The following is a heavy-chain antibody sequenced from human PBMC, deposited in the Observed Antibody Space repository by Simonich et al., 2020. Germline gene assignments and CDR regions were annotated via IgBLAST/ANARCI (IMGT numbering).Heavy chain of an antibody. D-gene: IGHD1-1*01. J-gene: IGHJ4*02. Sequence: EVQLVESGGGLIQPGGSLRLSCAASGFTVSSNYMSWVRQAPGKGLDVVSVIDRGGSTYYADPGKGRFTISRDNSKNPLYLQINSLRAEDTAVYYCARWTATGYYFDYWGQGTLVTVSS. CDR2: IDRGGST. CDR3: ARWTATGYYFDY. CDR1: GFTVSSNY. V-gene: IGHV3-53*01.